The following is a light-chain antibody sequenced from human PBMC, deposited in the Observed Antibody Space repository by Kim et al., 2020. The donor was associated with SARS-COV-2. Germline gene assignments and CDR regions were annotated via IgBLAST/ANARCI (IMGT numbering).Light chain of an antibody. CDR1: KLGDKY. CDR2: QDS. Sequence: SYELTQPPSVSVSPGQTASITCSGDKLGDKYACWYQQKPGQSPVLVIYQDSKRPSGIPERFSGSNSGNTATLTISGTQAMDKADYYCQAWDSTWVFGGGTQLTVL. CDR3: QAWDSTWV. J-gene: IGLJ3*02. V-gene: IGLV3-1*01.